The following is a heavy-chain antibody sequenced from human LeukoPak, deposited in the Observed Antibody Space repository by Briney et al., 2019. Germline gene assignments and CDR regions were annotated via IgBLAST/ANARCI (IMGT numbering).Heavy chain of an antibody. V-gene: IGHV4-61*01. Sequence: PSETLSLTCTVSGGSISSSSHYWGWIRQPPGKGLEWIGYIYYSGSTNYNPSLKSRVTISVDTSKNQFSLKLSSVTAADTAVYYCARETIDSSGYFDYWGQGTLVTVSS. CDR1: GGSISSSSHY. D-gene: IGHD3-22*01. CDR3: ARETIDSSGYFDY. CDR2: IYYSGST. J-gene: IGHJ4*02.